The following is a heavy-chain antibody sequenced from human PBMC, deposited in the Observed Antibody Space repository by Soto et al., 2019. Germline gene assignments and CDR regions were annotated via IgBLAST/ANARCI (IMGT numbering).Heavy chain of an antibody. V-gene: IGHV4-34*01. CDR1: GGSFSGYY. D-gene: IGHD3-3*01. J-gene: IGHJ6*02. CDR2: INHSGST. CDR3: ARFHLYYDFWSGYYTPAYYYYYGMDV. Sequence: SETLSLTCAVYGGSFSGYYWSWIRQPPGKGLEWIGEINHSGSTNYNLSLKSRVTISVDTSKNQFSLKLSSVTAADTAVYYCARFHLYYDFWSGYYTPAYYYYYGMDVWGQGTTVTVSS.